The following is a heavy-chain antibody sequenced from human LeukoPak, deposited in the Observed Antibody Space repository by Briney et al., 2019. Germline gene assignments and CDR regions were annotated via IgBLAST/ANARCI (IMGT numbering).Heavy chain of an antibody. D-gene: IGHD6-19*01. CDR3: ARLRPRSYSSGWYYFDY. Sequence: SETLSLTCTVSDGSINNYYWSWIRQPPGKGLEWIGYIYYSGSTNHNPSLKSRVTISLDTSKNQFSVKLSSVTAADTAVYYCARLRPRSYSSGWYYFDYWGQGTLVTVSS. J-gene: IGHJ4*02. V-gene: IGHV4-59*08. CDR1: DGSINNYY. CDR2: IYYSGST.